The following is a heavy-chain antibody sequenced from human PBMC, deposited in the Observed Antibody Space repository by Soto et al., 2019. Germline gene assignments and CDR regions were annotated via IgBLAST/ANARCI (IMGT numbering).Heavy chain of an antibody. V-gene: IGHV1-58*01. J-gene: IGHJ5*02. Sequence: ASVKVSCKASGFTFTSSAVQWVRQARGQRLEWIGWIVVGSGNTNYAQKFQERVTITRDMSTSTAYMELSSLRSEDTAVYYCAAGADYYDILTGYYSWFDPWGQGTLVTVSS. CDR3: AAGADYYDILTGYYSWFDP. D-gene: IGHD3-9*01. CDR2: IVVGSGNT. CDR1: GFTFTSSA.